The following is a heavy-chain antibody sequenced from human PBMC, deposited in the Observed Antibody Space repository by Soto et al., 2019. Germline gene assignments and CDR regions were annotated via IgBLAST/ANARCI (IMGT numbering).Heavy chain of an antibody. J-gene: IGHJ4*02. D-gene: IGHD2-15*01. CDR2: FYYSGST. V-gene: IGHV4-39*01. CDR1: GGSISSSSYY. Sequence: SETLSLTCTVSGGSISSSSYYWGWIRQPPGKGLEYIGSFYYSGSTYYNPSLKSRVTISVDTSKNQFSLELSSVTAADTAVYYCARRTGGHCFDYWGQGTLVTVSS. CDR3: ARRTGGHCFDY.